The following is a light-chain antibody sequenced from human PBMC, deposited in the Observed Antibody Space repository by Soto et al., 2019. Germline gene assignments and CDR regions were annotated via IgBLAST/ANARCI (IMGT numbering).Light chain of an antibody. Sequence: QSVLSQPASVSGSPGQSITISCTGCSSDVGGYHYVSRYQQHPGKAPKLMMYELYNRPSGVSNRFSGSTSGNTASLTISGLQAEDEADYYCSSYTDANSLEYVLGTRTKVTVL. V-gene: IGLV2-14*01. J-gene: IGLJ1*01. CDR3: SSYTDANSLEYV. CDR2: ELY. CDR1: SSDVGGYHY.